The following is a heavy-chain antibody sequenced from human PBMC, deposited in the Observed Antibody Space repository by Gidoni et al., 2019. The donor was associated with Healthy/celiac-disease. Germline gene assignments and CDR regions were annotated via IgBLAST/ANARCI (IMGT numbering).Heavy chain of an antibody. V-gene: IGHV3-9*01. CDR3: AKENQYCSGGSCYFTEFDY. CDR2: FSWNSGSI. Sequence: EVQLVESGGGLVQPGRSLRLSCAASGFTFDDYAMHWVRQATGQGLEWVSGFSWNSGSIGYADSVKGRFTISRDNAKNSLYLQMNSLRAEDTALYYCAKENQYCSGGSCYFTEFDYWGQGTLVTVSS. J-gene: IGHJ4*02. D-gene: IGHD2-15*01. CDR1: GFTFDDYA.